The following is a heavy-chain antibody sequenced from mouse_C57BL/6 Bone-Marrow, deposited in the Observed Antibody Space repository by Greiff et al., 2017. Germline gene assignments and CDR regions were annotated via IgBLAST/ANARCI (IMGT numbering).Heavy chain of an antibody. J-gene: IGHJ2*01. CDR3: SRRDYCNSPDCAY. D-gene: IGHD1-1*01. Sequence: EVKLQQSGPELVKPGASVKIPCKASGYTFTDYNMDWVKQSHGKSLEWIGDINPNNGGTIYNQKFKGKATLTVDQSSSTAYMPLRSLTSEDTAVYDVSRRDYCNSPDCAYWGQGTTLTVSS. V-gene: IGHV1-18*01. CDR2: INPNNGGT. CDR1: GYTFTDYN.